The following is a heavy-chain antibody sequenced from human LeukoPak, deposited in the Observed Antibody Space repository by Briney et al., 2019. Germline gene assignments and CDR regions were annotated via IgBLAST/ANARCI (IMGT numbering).Heavy chain of an antibody. J-gene: IGHJ4*02. V-gene: IGHV3-23*01. CDR3: AKDAHYYDSSGYFRGYYSDY. CDR1: GFTFSTYA. D-gene: IGHD3-22*01. CDR2: VSGSGGST. Sequence: SGGSLRLSCAASGFTFSTYAMSWVRQAPGKGLEWVSAVSGSGGSTYYADSVKSRFTISKDNSKNTLHLQMNSLRAEDTDVYYCAKDAHYYDSSGYFRGYYSDYWGEGTLVTVSS.